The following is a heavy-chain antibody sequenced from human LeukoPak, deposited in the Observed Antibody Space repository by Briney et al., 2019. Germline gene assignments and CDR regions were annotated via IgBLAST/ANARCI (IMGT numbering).Heavy chain of an antibody. CDR1: GASISSSTYY. V-gene: IGHV4-39*01. J-gene: IGHJ4*02. CDR3: ARHLGPYSASYLDY. CDR2: VNYAVNT. D-gene: IGHD1-26*01. Sequence: SETLSLTCTVSGASISSSTYYWGWIRQSPGKGLEWIGSVNYAVNTYYNPSLKSRVTISADTSKSQFSLKMNFVTAADTALYYCARHLGPYSASYLDYWGQGSLVTVSS.